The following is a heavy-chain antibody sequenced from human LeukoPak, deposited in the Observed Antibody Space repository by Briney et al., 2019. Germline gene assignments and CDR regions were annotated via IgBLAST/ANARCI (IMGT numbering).Heavy chain of an antibody. V-gene: IGHV3-21*01. CDR3: ARITIFGVVIIWETFDP. CDR1: GFTFSSYS. Sequence: PGGSLRLSCAASGFTFSSYSMNWVRQAPGKGLEWVSSISSNSSYISYADSVKGRFTISRDNAKNSLYLQMNSLRAEDTAVYYCARITIFGVVIIWETFDPWGQGTLVTVSS. D-gene: IGHD3-3*01. CDR2: ISSNSSYI. J-gene: IGHJ5*02.